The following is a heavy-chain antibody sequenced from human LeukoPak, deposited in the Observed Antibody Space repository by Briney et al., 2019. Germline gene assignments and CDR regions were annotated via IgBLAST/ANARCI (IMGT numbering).Heavy chain of an antibody. Sequence: PGGSLRLSCAASGFTFTSYWMSWVRQAPGKGLEWVANIKQDGSEKNYVDSVKGRFTISRDNAKNSLYLQKNSLRAEDTAVYYCARGRGQISFDYWGQGTLVTVSS. CDR1: GFTFTSYW. J-gene: IGHJ4*02. V-gene: IGHV3-7*01. CDR2: IKQDGSEK. CDR3: ARGRGQISFDY.